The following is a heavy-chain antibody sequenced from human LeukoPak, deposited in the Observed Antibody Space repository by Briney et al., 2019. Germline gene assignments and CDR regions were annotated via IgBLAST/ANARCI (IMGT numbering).Heavy chain of an antibody. CDR3: ARADWGFMDV. CDR1: GYTFTSYY. CDR2: INPHNGNT. J-gene: IGHJ6*03. Sequence: ASVKVSCKASGYTFTSYYIHWVRQAPGQGLEWMGWINPHNGNTNYAQKLQGRVTMTTDTSTGTAYMELRSLRSDDTAVYYCARADWGFMDVWGKGTTVTVSS. D-gene: IGHD3-16*01. V-gene: IGHV1-18*04.